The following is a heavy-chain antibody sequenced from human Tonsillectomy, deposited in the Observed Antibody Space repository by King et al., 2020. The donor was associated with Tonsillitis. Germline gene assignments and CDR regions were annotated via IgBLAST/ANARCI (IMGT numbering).Heavy chain of an antibody. CDR3: VRDLGRGGSVY. D-gene: IGHD3-16*01. V-gene: IGHV7-4-1*02. CDR2: INTRTGNP. CDR1: GYIFTNYS. J-gene: IGHJ4*02. Sequence: VQLVESGSELKNPGASVRVSCQASGYIFTNYSMNWVRQAPGQGLEWMGWINTRTGNPTYAPGVTGRFVFSLDTSVSTTYLQISSLKAEDTAVYYCVRDLGRGGSVYWGQGTLVTVSS.